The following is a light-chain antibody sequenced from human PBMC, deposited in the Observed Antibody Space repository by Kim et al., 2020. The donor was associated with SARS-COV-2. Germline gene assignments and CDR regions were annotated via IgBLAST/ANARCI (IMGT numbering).Light chain of an antibody. CDR2: AAS. Sequence: EIVLTQSPGTLSLSPGERSTLSCRASQSVSSDYLAWYQQKPGQAPRLLIFAASSRATGIPDRFSGSGSATDFTLTISRLEPEDFAVYYCQQYGSSPVTFGQGTKVDIK. CDR1: QSVSSDY. J-gene: IGKJ1*01. V-gene: IGKV3-20*01. CDR3: QQYGSSPVT.